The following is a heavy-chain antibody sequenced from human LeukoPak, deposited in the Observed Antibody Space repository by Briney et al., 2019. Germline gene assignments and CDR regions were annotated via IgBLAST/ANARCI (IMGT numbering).Heavy chain of an antibody. J-gene: IGHJ4*02. CDR3: VGGDY. CDR1: GFTFRDYY. CDR2: ISTTAGTI. Sequence: PGGSLRLSCAASGFTFRDYYMTWIRQAPGQGLEWVSYISTTAGTIYYGDSVKGRFTISRDNAKNSLYLQMNSLRAEDTAVYYCVGGDYWGQGTLVTVSS. V-gene: IGHV3-11*04.